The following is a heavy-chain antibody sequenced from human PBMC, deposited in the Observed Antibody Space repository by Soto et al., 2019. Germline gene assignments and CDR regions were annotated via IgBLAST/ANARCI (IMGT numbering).Heavy chain of an antibody. CDR2: IYYSGST. CDR1: GGSLSSYY. CDR3: TRTSVPTNEY. V-gene: IGHV4-59*01. Sequence: QVQLQESGPGLVKPSETLSLTCVVSGGSLSSYYWSWIRQPPGQGLEWIGYIYYSGSTNYNPSLKSRVSISVDTSENQLSRKLSSVAAAVTAVYYCTRTSVPTNEYWGRGTLVTVSS. J-gene: IGHJ4*02.